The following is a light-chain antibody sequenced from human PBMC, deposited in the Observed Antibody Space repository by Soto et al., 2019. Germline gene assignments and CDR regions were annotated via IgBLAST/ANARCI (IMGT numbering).Light chain of an antibody. V-gene: IGKV1-9*01. CDR3: QLYNSYSEA. CDR1: QGISSY. CDR2: AAS. Sequence: DFQCTQYLSFLAASVGDRVTITCRASQGISSYLAWYQQKPGKAPKLLIYAASTLQSGVPSRFSGSGSGTEFTLTISSLQPDDFATYYCQLYNSYSEAFGQGTKVDIK. J-gene: IGKJ1*01.